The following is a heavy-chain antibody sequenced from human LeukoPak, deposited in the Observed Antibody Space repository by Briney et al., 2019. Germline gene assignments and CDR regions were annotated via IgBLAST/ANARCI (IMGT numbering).Heavy chain of an antibody. D-gene: IGHD3-16*01. J-gene: IGHJ4*02. CDR1: GYSISSGYY. Sequence: SETLSLTCTVSGYSISSGYYWGWIRQPPGKGLEWIGSIYHSGSTYYNPSLKSRVTISVDTSKNQFSLKLSSVTAADTAVYYCARGGSRGGLDYWGQGTLVTVSS. CDR3: ARGGSRGGLDY. CDR2: IYHSGST. V-gene: IGHV4-38-2*02.